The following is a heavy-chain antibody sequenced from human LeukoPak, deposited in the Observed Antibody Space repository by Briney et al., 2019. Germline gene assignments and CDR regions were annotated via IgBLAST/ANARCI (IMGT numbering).Heavy chain of an antibody. D-gene: IGHD3-10*01. J-gene: IGHJ6*02. CDR2: ISYDGSNK. CDR3: AKFTMVRGSMDV. Sequence: GGSLRLSCAASGFTFSSYGMHWVRQAPGKGLQWVTIISYDGSNKYYADSVKGRFTISRDNSKNTLYLQMNSLRAEDTAVYYCAKFTMVRGSMDVWGQGTTVTVSS. V-gene: IGHV3-30*18. CDR1: GFTFSSYG.